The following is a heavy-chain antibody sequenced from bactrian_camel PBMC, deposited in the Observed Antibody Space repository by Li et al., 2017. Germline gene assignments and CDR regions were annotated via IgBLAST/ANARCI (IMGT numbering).Heavy chain of an antibody. CDR1: RFTLADSA. D-gene: IGHD2*01. V-gene: IGHV3S55*01. J-gene: IGHJ4*01. CDR3: APDAGQSRCSAGFCYCA. Sequence: VQLVESGGGSVQAGGALRLSCTNSGTSRFTLADSAMGWYRQAPGHECEMVSRISIGGKTDYADSVKGRFTISQDNAQNTLYLQMSSLKPEDTAIYYCAPDAGQSRCSAGFCYCAWGEGTQVTVS. CDR2: ISIGGKT.